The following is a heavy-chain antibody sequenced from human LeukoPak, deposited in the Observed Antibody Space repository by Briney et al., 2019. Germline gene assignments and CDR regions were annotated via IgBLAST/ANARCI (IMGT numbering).Heavy chain of an antibody. CDR3: ARGELGYCSSTSCSGLG. J-gene: IGHJ4*02. D-gene: IGHD2-2*01. CDR1: GGTFSSYA. Sequence: SVKVSCKASGGTFSSYAISWVRQAPGQGLEWMGRIIPILGIANYAQKFQGRVTITADKSTSTAYMELSSLRSEDTAVYYCARGELGYCSSTSCSGLGWGQGTLVTVSS. V-gene: IGHV1-69*04. CDR2: IIPILGIA.